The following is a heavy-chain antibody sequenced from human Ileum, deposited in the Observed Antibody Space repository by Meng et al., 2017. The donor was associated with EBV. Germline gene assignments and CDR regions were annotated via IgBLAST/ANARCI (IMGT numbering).Heavy chain of an antibody. CDR2: MSDSGIT. CDR1: RGSINVISL. CDR3: AKNGEKYFEY. D-gene: IGHD3-10*01. Sequence: GHWLVNPLAPRCPTCAASRGSINVISLWSRVRHPPEQGLEGIGEMSDSGITHYNPSLKSRVTISADKSNNQCSLKLTSVTSADTAVYFWAKNGEKYFEYWGQGTLVTVSS. V-gene: IGHV4-4*02. J-gene: IGHJ4*02.